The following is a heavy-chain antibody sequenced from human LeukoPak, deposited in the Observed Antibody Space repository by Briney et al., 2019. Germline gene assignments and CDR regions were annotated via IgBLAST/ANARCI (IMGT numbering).Heavy chain of an antibody. V-gene: IGHV1-69*06. D-gene: IGHD1-14*01. CDR1: GGTFSNYA. J-gene: IGHJ6*03. CDR3: ARGTAPGDYYMDV. CDR2: IIPIIPTFGTP. Sequence: SVKVSCKASGGTFSNYAISWVRQAPGQGLEWMGGIIPIIPTFGTPNYAQKFQGRVTITADKSTSTAYLELTSLRSEDTAVYYCARGTAPGDYYMDVWGKGTTVTVSS.